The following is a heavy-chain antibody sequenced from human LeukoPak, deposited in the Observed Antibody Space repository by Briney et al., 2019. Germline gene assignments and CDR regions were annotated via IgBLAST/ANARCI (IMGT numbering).Heavy chain of an antibody. CDR2: IWYDGSKK. D-gene: IGHD1-26*01. Sequence: GGSLRLSCAASRFTFSNHGMHWVRQAPVKGLEWVAVIWYDGSKKYYADSVKGRFTISRDNSRNTLYLQMNSLRVEDTAVYYCARDREARYFDYWGQGTLVAVSS. CDR3: ARDREARYFDY. J-gene: IGHJ4*02. V-gene: IGHV3-33*01. CDR1: RFTFSNHG.